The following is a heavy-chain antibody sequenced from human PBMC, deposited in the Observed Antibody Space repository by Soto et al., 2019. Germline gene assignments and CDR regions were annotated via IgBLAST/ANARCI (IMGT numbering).Heavy chain of an antibody. CDR2: IYYSGST. CDR3: ARANLDSSGYSLDY. D-gene: IGHD3-22*01. J-gene: IGHJ4*02. Sequence: QVQLQESGPGLVKPSQTLSLTCTVSGGSISSGGYYWSWIRQHPGKGLEWIGYIYYSGSTYYNPSLKSRVTXXVXTXXNQFSLKLSSVTAADTAVYYCARANLDSSGYSLDYWGQGTLVTVSS. V-gene: IGHV4-31*03. CDR1: GGSISSGGYY.